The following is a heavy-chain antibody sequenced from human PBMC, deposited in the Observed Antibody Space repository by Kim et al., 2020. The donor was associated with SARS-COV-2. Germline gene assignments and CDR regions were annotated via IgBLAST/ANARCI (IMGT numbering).Heavy chain of an antibody. CDR1: GFTFSEYA. Sequence: GGSLRLSCAASGFTFSEYAMHWVRLAPGKGLEWVAGISWRSDNIYYADSVKGRFTISRDNARNSLFLEMTGLRPEDTALYYCAKDLSGVDCTTTTCYAYGMDVGGQGTTVVVSS. V-gene: IGHV3-9*01. J-gene: IGHJ6*02. CDR2: ISWRSDNI. CDR3: AKDLSGVDCTTTTCYAYGMDV. D-gene: IGHD2-2*01.